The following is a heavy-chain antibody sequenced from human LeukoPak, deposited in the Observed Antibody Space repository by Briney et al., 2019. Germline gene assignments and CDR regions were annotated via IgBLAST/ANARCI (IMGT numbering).Heavy chain of an antibody. CDR3: AREPHGMDV. CDR1: GGSISSSTYY. J-gene: IGHJ6*02. V-gene: IGHV4-39*07. Sequence: RSETLSLTCTVSGGSISSSTYYWGWIRRPPGKGLEWIGKITHSGSTNYNPSLKSRVTISVDTSKNQFSLKVSSKTAADTAVYYCAREPHGMDVWGQGTTVTVSS. CDR2: ITHSGST.